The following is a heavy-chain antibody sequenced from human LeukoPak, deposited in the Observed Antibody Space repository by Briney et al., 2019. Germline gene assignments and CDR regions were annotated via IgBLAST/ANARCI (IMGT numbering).Heavy chain of an antibody. V-gene: IGHV1-8*03. CDR2: MNPNSGNT. J-gene: IGHJ3*02. D-gene: IGHD3-3*01. Sequence: ASVKVSCKASGYAFTSYDINWVRQATGQGLEWMGWMNPNSGNTGYAQKFQGRVTITRNTSISTAYMELSSLRSEDTAVYYCARAVLRFSNDAFDIWGQGTMVTVSS. CDR1: GYAFTSYD. CDR3: ARAVLRFSNDAFDI.